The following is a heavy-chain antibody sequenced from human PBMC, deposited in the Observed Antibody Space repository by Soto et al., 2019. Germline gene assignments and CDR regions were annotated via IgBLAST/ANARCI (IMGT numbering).Heavy chain of an antibody. J-gene: IGHJ6*03. V-gene: IGHV4-34*01. D-gene: IGHD4-17*01. Sequence: PSETLSLTCAVYGGSFSGYYWSWIRQPPGKGLEWIGEINHSGSTNYNPSLKSRVTISVDTSKNQFSLKLSSVTAADTAVYYCARDYGDYDTLYYYYYMDVWGKGTTVTVSS. CDR3: ARDYGDYDTLYYYYYMDV. CDR1: GGSFSGYY. CDR2: INHSGST.